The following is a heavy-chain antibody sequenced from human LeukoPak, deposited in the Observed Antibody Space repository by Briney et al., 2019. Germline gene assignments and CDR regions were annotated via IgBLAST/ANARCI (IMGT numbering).Heavy chain of an antibody. CDR3: ATNRVGTYDRPFDI. CDR1: GGSINSHY. Sequence: PSETLSLTCIVSGGSINSHYWSWIRQPPGKGLEWIGDIHYTGTTKYNPSVKSRVTISIDTPKNQFSLELSSVTATDTAEYFCATNRVGTYDRPFDIWGQGTMVTVSS. V-gene: IGHV4-59*08. D-gene: IGHD1-26*01. J-gene: IGHJ3*02. CDR2: IHYTGTT.